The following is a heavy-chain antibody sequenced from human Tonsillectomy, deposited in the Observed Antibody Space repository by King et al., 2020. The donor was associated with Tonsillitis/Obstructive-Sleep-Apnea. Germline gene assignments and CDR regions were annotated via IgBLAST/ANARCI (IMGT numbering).Heavy chain of an antibody. V-gene: IGHV3-30*04. CDR3: ARVRGYISGWFGAFDI. CDR1: GFTFDNYA. Sequence: GQLVQSGGGVVQPGRSLRLSCAASGFTFDNYAMHWVRQAPGKGLEWVALISYEGSNKFYADSVKGRFTISRDNSKNTLYLQMNSLRAEDTAVFYCARVRGYISGWFGAFDIWGQGTLVTVSP. J-gene: IGHJ3*02. CDR2: ISYEGSNK. D-gene: IGHD6-19*01.